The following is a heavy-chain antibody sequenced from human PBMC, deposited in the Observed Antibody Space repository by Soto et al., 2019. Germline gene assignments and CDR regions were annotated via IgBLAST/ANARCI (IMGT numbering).Heavy chain of an antibody. D-gene: IGHD2-8*02. CDR1: GFSISSSSYY. V-gene: IGHV4-39*07. Sequence: SETLSLTCTVSGFSISSSSYYWGWIRQPPGKGLEWIGTIFYSGNTDYNPSLKSRVTISVDTSKSQFSLKLSSVTAADTAVYYCARGGGVYYFDYWGQGTLVTVSS. CDR3: ARGGGVYYFDY. CDR2: IFYSGNT. J-gene: IGHJ4*02.